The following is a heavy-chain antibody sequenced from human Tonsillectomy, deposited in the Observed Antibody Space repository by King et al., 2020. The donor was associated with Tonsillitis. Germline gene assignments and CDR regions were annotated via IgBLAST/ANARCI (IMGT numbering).Heavy chain of an antibody. CDR3: ARDPLQDCSVPEY. D-gene: IGHD2-15*01. Sequence: VQLQESGPGLVKPSETLSLTCAVSGYSLTSGYYWGWIRQPPGKGLEWLGSIDHSGSAYYHPSLQSRVTLSVSTSKNEFSLKLTSVTAADTAVYYCARDPLQDCSVPEYWGPGTLVTVSS. CDR2: IDHSGSA. CDR1: GYSLTSGYY. J-gene: IGHJ4*02. V-gene: IGHV4-38-2*02.